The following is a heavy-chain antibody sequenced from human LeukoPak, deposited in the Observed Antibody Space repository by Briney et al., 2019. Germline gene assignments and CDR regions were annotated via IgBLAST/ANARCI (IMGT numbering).Heavy chain of an antibody. D-gene: IGHD2-2*01. Sequence: GGSLRLSCAASGFTFSSYAMSWVRQAPGKGLEWVSAISGSGGSTYYADSVKGRFSISRDNSKNTLYLQLNSLRAEDTAVYHCAKEKAGYCSSTSCFQGYDYWGQGTLVTVSS. CDR2: ISGSGGST. V-gene: IGHV3-23*01. J-gene: IGHJ4*02. CDR1: GFTFSSYA. CDR3: AKEKAGYCSSTSCFQGYDY.